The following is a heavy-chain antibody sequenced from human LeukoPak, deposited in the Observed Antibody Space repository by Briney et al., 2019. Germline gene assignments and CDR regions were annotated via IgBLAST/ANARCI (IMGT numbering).Heavy chain of an antibody. V-gene: IGHV4-59*01. CDR3: AVGPFDYDILTGYYSD. CDR1: GFTFSSYS. Sequence: GSLRLSCAASGFTFSSYSMNWIRQPPGKGLEWIGYIYYSGSTNYNPSLKSRVTISVDTSKNQFSLKLSSVTAADTAVYYCAVGPFDYDILTGYYSDWGQGTLVTVSS. CDR2: IYYSGST. J-gene: IGHJ4*02. D-gene: IGHD3-9*01.